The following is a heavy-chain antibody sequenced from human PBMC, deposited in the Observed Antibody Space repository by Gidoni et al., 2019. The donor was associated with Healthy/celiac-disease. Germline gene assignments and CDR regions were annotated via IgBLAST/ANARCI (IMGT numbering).Heavy chain of an antibody. Sequence: EVQLVASGGGLVQPGGSLRLSCAASGFPLSSNSLSWVRQAPGKGLEWVSVIYSGGRKYYADSGKGRFTISRDNSKKTLYLQMNSLRAEDTAVYYCARVPTRVGYPRVYYYYYGMDVWGQGTTVTVSS. V-gene: IGHV3-66*02. CDR2: IYSGGRK. J-gene: IGHJ6*02. CDR1: GFPLSSNS. D-gene: IGHD3-22*01. CDR3: ARVPTRVGYPRVYYYYYGMDV.